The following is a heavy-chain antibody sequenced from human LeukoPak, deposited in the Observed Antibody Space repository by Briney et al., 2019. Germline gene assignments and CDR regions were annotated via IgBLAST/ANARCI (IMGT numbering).Heavy chain of an antibody. Sequence: GGSLRLSCVASGFTFSGYEMNWVRQTPAKGLEWVSYISGSGSDIYADSVRGRFTISRDNAKNSLYLQMNSLRAEDTAVYYCARGYSYGSHFDFWGQGTLVTVSS. CDR3: ARGYSYGSHFDF. V-gene: IGHV3-48*03. J-gene: IGHJ4*02. CDR1: GFTFSGYE. CDR2: ISGSGSDI. D-gene: IGHD5-18*01.